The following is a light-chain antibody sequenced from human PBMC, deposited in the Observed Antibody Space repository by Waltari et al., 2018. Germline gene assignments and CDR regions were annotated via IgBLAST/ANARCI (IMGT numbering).Light chain of an antibody. CDR2: QDN. CDR3: QAWDSGSGVV. CDR1: NLGTKY. Sequence: SYEVTQPPSVSVSPGQTARITCSGDNLGTKYACWYQQKPGQSPVLVIYQDNKRPSGSPERFAGFNSGNTATLTISGTQAMDEADYYCQAWDSGSGVVFGGGTKLTVL. J-gene: IGLJ3*02. V-gene: IGLV3-1*01.